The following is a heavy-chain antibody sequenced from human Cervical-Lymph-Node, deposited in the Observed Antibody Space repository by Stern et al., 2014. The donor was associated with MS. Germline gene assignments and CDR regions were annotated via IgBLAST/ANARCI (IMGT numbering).Heavy chain of an antibody. CDR1: GYSFTSYW. D-gene: IGHD3-10*01. CDR3: ARQGAPSYYLSGSHDY. CDR2: IYPVDSDT. V-gene: IGHV5-51*01. J-gene: IGHJ4*02. Sequence: VKLVESGAEVKKPGESLKISCKGSGYSFTSYWIGWVRQMPGKGLEWMGIIYPVDSDTSYSPSFQGQVTISPDKSISTAYLQWSSLKTSDTAMYYCARQGAPSYYLSGSHDYWGQGTLVTVSS.